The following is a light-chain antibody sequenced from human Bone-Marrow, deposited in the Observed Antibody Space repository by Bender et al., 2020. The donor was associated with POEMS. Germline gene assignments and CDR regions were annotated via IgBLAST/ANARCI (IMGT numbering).Light chain of an antibody. CDR1: NSNIGTNA. CDR3: AAWDAGLSGGV. J-gene: IGLJ3*02. V-gene: IGLV1-44*01. Sequence: QSVLTQPPSASGTPGQRVTISCSGSNSNIGTNAVNWYPQFPGAAPQLLIYSDNQRPSGVPDRFYAIKSGTSASLAISGLQSEDEADYYCAAWDAGLSGGVFGGGTKLTVL. CDR2: SDN.